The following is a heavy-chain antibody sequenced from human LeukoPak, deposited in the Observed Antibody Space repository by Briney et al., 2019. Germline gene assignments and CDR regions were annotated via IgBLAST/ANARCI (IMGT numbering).Heavy chain of an antibody. V-gene: IGHV4-34*01. J-gene: IGHJ4*02. CDR1: GGSFSGYY. CDR3: ARGGGNRGYYYDY. D-gene: IGHD6-25*01. Sequence: SETLSLTCAVYGGSFSGYYWSWIRQPPGKGLEWIGGINHSGSTDYNPSLKSRVTISVDTSKNQFSLKLSSVTAADTAVYYCARGGGNRGYYYDYWGQGPLVAVSS. CDR2: INHSGST.